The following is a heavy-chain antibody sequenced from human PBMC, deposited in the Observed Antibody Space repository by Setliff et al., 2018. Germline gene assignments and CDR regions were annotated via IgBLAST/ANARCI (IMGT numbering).Heavy chain of an antibody. CDR2: IYTSGST. CDR1: GGSISSGSYY. J-gene: IGHJ4*02. V-gene: IGHV4-61*02. D-gene: IGHD3-22*01. Sequence: TLSLTCTVSGGSISSGSYYWSWIRQPAGKGLEWIGRIYTSGSTNYNPSLKSRVTISVDTSKNQFSLKLSSVTAADTAVYYCARGGWYSSSWYWYYDSSGYYLFDYWGQGTLVTVS. CDR3: ARGGWYSSSWYWYYDSSGYYLFDY.